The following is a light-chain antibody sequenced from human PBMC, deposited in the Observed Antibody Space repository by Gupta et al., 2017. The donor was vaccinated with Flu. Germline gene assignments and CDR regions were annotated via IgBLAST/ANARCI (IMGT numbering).Light chain of an antibody. V-gene: IGLV8-61*01. Sequence: QTVVTQEPSSSVSPGGTVTLTCGLNSGSVSTNHHPNWYQQTPGRTPRTLIYDTNIPFTGVPDRFSGSILGNKAALTITGAQADDESTYYCLLYLRTAMWVFGGGTKLSVL. CDR1: SGSVSTNHH. CDR2: DTN. CDR3: LLYLRTAMWV. J-gene: IGLJ3*02.